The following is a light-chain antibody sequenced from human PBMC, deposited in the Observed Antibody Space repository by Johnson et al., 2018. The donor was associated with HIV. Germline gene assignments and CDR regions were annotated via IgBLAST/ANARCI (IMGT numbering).Light chain of an antibody. CDR2: ENN. J-gene: IGLJ1*01. Sequence: QSVLTQPPSMSAAPGQKVTISCSGSSSNIGNNYVSWYQQLPGTAPKLLIYENNKRPSEIPDRFSGSKSGTSATLGITGLQTGAEADYYCGTWDSSLSVGYVFGTGTKVTVL. V-gene: IGLV1-51*02. CDR1: SSNIGNNY. CDR3: GTWDSSLSVGYV.